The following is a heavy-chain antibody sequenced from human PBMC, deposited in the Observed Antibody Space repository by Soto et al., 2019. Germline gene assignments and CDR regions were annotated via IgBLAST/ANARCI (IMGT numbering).Heavy chain of an antibody. CDR2: IRSKAYGGTT. CDR3: TTNYYDSSGYDNWFDP. J-gene: IGHJ5*02. D-gene: IGHD3-22*01. V-gene: IGHV3-49*04. Sequence: GGSLRLSCAASGFSVSISYMSWVRQAPGKGLEWVGFIRSKAYGGTTYYAASVKGRFTISRDDSKSIAYLQMNSLKTEDTAVYYCTTNYYDSSGYDNWFDPWGQGTLVTVSS. CDR1: GFSVSISY.